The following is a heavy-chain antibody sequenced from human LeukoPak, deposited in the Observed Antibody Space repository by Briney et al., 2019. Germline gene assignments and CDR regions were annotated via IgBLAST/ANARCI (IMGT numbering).Heavy chain of an antibody. J-gene: IGHJ5*02. CDR3: ARDNSVGDSAWWFDP. CDR1: GSTFTGYY. CDR2: MNPNSGNT. V-gene: IGHV1-8*02. Sequence: ASVKVSCKASGSTFTGYYIHWVRQATGQGLEWMGWMNPNSGNTGYAQKFQGRVTMTRNTSISTDYMEVSSLRSEDTAVYYCARDNSVGDSAWWFDPWGQGTLVTVSS. D-gene: IGHD5-12*01.